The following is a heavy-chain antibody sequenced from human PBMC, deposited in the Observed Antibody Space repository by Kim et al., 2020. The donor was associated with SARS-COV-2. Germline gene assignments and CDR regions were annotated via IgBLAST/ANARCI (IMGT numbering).Heavy chain of an antibody. CDR2: IRSKAYGGTT. J-gene: IGHJ6*02. V-gene: IGHV3-49*03. D-gene: IGHD3-3*01. CDR3: TRDVPVSTYYDFWSGYSPRYYYGMDV. Sequence: GGSLRLSCTASGFTFGDYAMSWFRQAPGKGLEWVGFIRSKAYGGTTEYAASVKGRFTISRDDSKSIAYLQMNSLKTEDTAVYYCTRDVPVSTYYDFWSGYSPRYYYGMDVWGQGTTVTVSS. CDR1: GFTFGDYA.